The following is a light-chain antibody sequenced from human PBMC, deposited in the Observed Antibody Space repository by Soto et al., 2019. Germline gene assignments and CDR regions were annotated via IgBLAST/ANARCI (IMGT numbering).Light chain of an antibody. CDR2: GAS. CDR3: LQDFSYPRT. Sequence: AVQLTQSPSSLSASVGDRVTITCRASQGIRTDLGWYQQSPGKAPKVLIVGASTLQSGVPSRFSGSASGTDFTLTISSLQPEDSATYYCLQDFSYPRTFGQGTKVEIK. CDR1: QGIRTD. V-gene: IGKV1-6*01. J-gene: IGKJ1*01.